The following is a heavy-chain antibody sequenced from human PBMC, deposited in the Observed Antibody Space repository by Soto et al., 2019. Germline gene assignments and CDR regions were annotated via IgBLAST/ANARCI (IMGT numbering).Heavy chain of an antibody. J-gene: IGHJ2*01. Sequence: SETLSLTCTVSGGSISSGGYYWSWIRQQPGKGLEWIGYINYSGSTYYNPSLKSRVTISVDTSKNQFSLKLSSVTAADTAVYYCARGHRRSIAAAGTTPAPYWYFDLWGRGTLVTVSS. D-gene: IGHD6-13*01. CDR1: GGSISSGGYY. V-gene: IGHV4-31*03. CDR3: ARGHRRSIAAAGTTPAPYWYFDL. CDR2: INYSGST.